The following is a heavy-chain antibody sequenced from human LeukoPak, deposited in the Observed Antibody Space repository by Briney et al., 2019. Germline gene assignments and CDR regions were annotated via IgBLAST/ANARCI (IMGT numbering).Heavy chain of an antibody. CDR1: GFTFSSYA. CDR3: AKSSRRYSSSPYGMDV. CDR2: ISGSGGST. D-gene: IGHD6-6*01. Sequence: GGSLRLSCAASGFTFSSYAMSWVRQAPGKGLEWVSAISGSGGSTYYADSVKGRFTISRDNSKNTLYLQVNSLRAEDTAVYYCAKSSRRYSSSPYGMDVWGQGTTVTVSS. V-gene: IGHV3-23*01. J-gene: IGHJ6*02.